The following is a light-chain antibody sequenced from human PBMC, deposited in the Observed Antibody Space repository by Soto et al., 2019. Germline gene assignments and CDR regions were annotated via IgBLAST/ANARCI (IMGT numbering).Light chain of an antibody. CDR1: SSDVGAYDY. Sequence: QSVLTQPPSASGSPGQSVTISCTGTSSDVGAYDYVSWYQQHPGKAPKLMIYEINKRPSGVPDRFSGSKSGNTASLTVSGLQAEEEADYYCSSFAGSNNFPYVFGNGTKVTVL. CDR2: EIN. CDR3: SSFAGSNNFPYV. V-gene: IGLV2-8*01. J-gene: IGLJ1*01.